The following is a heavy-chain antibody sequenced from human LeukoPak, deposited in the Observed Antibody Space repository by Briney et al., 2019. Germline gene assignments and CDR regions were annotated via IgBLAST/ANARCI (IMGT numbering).Heavy chain of an antibody. V-gene: IGHV1-18*01. D-gene: IGHD3-3*01. CDR1: GYTFTSYD. CDR2: ISAYNGNT. J-gene: IGHJ4*02. CDR3: ARDSTNPDFWSGYAIDY. Sequence: GASVKVSCKASGYTFTSYDINWVRQATGQGLEWMGWISAYNGNTNYAQKLQGRVTMTTDTSTSTAYMELRSLRSDDTAVYYCARDSTNPDFWSGYAIDYWGQGTLVTVSS.